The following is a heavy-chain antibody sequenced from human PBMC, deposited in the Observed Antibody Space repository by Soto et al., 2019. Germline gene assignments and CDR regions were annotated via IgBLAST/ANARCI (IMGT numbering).Heavy chain of an antibody. D-gene: IGHD3-10*01. J-gene: IGHJ4*02. CDR2: INWEDDK. CDR1: GFSLTTLGMS. CDR3: VRGEVPSTMVMYFDY. Sequence: SGPTLVNPTQTLTLTCSFSGFSLTTLGMSVSWVRQPPGKALEWLALINWEDDKYYSPSLKTRLTIPKDTSKNRVLLTMTNLDPVDTATYYCVRGEVPSTMVMYFDYWGQGTLVTVSS. V-gene: IGHV2-70*20.